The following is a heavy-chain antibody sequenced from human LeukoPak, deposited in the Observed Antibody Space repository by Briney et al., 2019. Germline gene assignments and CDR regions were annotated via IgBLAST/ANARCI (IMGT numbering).Heavy chain of an antibody. CDR1: GGSFSGYY. V-gene: IGHV4-34*01. J-gene: IGHJ3*02. CDR3: ARTLLPRKIVVAPI. D-gene: IGHD3-22*01. CDR2: VNHSGST. Sequence: PSETLSLTCAVYGGSFSGYYWSWIRQPPGKGLEWIGEVNHSGSTNYNPSLKSRVTISVDTSKNQFSLKLSSVTAADTAVYHCARTLLPRKIVVAPIWGQGTMVTVSS.